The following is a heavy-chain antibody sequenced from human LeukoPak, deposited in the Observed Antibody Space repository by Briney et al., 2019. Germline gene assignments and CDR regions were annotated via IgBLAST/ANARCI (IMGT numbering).Heavy chain of an antibody. CDR2: IRQDESER. CDR1: GFSFSSYW. CDR3: ARNPMVRGVIITYYYYMDV. V-gene: IGHV3-7*03. Sequence: GGSLRLSCEGSGFSFSSYWMTWVRQLPGKGPEWVANIRQDESERYFADSVKGRFTISRDNAKNSLYLQMNSLRAEDTAVYYCARNPMVRGVIITYYYYMDVWGKGTTVTISS. J-gene: IGHJ6*03. D-gene: IGHD3-10*01.